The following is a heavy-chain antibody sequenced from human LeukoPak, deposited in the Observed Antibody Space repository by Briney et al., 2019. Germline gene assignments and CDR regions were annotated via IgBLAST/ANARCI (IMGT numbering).Heavy chain of an antibody. CDR1: GFTFSSYA. Sequence: PGGSLRLSCAASGFTFSSYAMSWVRQAPGKGLEWVSAISGSGGSTYYADSVKGRFTISRDNSKNTLYLQMNSLRAEDTAVYYCARVSRALGIAAATGDYWGQGTLVTVSS. D-gene: IGHD6-13*01. CDR3: ARVSRALGIAAATGDY. V-gene: IGHV3-23*01. CDR2: ISGSGGST. J-gene: IGHJ4*02.